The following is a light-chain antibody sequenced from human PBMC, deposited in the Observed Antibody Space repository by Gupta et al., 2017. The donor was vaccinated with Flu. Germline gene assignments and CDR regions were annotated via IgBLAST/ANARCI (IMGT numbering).Light chain of an antibody. Sequence: DIQMTQSPSSLSASVGDRVTITCRASQGIRNALAWYQQKSGKAPKRLIYGATSLQSGVPSRFSGSGSGTDFTLTISSLQPEDFATYYCLHHDSYPLTFGGGTXVEIK. CDR2: GAT. V-gene: IGKV1-17*01. CDR3: LHHDSYPLT. CDR1: QGIRNA. J-gene: IGKJ4*01.